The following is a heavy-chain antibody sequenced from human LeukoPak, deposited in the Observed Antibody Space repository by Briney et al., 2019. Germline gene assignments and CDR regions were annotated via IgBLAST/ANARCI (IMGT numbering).Heavy chain of an antibody. Sequence: GGSLRLSCAASGFTFSSYAMHWVRQAPGKGLEWVAVISYDGSNRYYADSVKGRFTISRDNSKNTLYLQMNSLRAEDTAVYYCARDPLGTRPGFDYWGQGTLVTVSS. CDR3: ARDPLGTRPGFDY. CDR2: ISYDGSNR. D-gene: IGHD1-1*01. V-gene: IGHV3-30*04. J-gene: IGHJ4*02. CDR1: GFTFSSYA.